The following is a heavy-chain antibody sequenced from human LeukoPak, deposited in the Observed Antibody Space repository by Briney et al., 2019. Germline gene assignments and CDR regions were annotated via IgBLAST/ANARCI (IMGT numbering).Heavy chain of an antibody. J-gene: IGHJ3*02. CDR2: ISSSSTYI. V-gene: IGHV3-21*01. CDR3: ARNRYGSSLDAFDI. D-gene: IGHD6-13*01. CDR1: GFTFSNAW. Sequence: GGSLRLSCAASGFTFSNAWMSWVRQAPGKGLEWVSSISSSSTYIYYADSVKGRFTISRDNAKNSLHLQMNSLRAEDTAVYYCARNRYGSSLDAFDIWGQGTVVTVSS.